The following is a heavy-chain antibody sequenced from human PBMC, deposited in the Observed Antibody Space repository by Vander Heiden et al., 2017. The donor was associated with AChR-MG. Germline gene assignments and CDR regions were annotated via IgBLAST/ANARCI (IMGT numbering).Heavy chain of an antibody. J-gene: IGHJ3*01. D-gene: IGHD5-12*01. CDR2: ISYDGSNK. Sequence: QVQLVESGGGVVQPGRSLRISCPASGFTFSNYTIHWVRQAPGKGLEWVAVISYDGSNKYYADSVKGRFIISRDNSKKTLYLQMHSLRADDRAVYYCARALGGYNGYDWSNDAFDLWGQGTMVTVSS. CDR1: GFTFSNYT. CDR3: ARALGGYNGYDWSNDAFDL. V-gene: IGHV3-30-3*01.